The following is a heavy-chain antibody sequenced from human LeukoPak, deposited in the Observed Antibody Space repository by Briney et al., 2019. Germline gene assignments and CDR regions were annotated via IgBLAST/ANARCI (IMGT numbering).Heavy chain of an antibody. Sequence: GGSLKLSCAASGFTFSSYAMSWVRQAQGLGLEWVSATSGSGGSTSYADSVRGRFTISRDNSKNTLYLQMNSLRADDTAVYYCAKDKAYGDYGGAFDAFDIWGQGTMVTVSS. CDR1: GFTFSSYA. V-gene: IGHV3-23*01. CDR2: TSGSGGST. CDR3: AKDKAYGDYGGAFDAFDI. J-gene: IGHJ3*02. D-gene: IGHD4-17*01.